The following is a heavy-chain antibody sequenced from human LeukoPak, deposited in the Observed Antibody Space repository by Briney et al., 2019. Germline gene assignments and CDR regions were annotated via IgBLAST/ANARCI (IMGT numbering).Heavy chain of an antibody. V-gene: IGHV4-39*01. CDR2: IYYSGST. CDR3: ANGDYVNYYYGMDV. CDR1: GGSISSSSYY. J-gene: IGHJ6*02. Sequence: SETLSLTCTVSGGSISSSSYYWGWIRQPPGKGLEWIGSIYYSGSTYYNPSLKSRVTISVDTSKNQFSLKLSSVTAADTAVYYCANGDYVNYYYGMDVWGQGTTVTVSS. D-gene: IGHD4-17*01.